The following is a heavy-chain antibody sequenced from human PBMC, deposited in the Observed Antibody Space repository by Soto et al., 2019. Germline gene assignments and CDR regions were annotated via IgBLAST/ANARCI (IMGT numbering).Heavy chain of an antibody. V-gene: IGHV4-34*12. CDR1: GGSFSAYY. CDR3: ARQRPTDGRWEFANYYGMDV. J-gene: IGHJ6*02. Sequence: SETLSLTCAVYGGSFSAYYWSWVRQPPGKGLEWIGEIIHSESTKYNRSLKSRVTISVDTSKNQFSLKLRSVTAADTAVYYCARQRPTDGRWEFANYYGMDVWGQGTPVTVSS. CDR2: IIHSEST. D-gene: IGHD1-26*01.